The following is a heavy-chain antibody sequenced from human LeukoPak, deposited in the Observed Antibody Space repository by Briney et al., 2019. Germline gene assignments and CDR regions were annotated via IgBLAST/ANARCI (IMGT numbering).Heavy chain of an antibody. Sequence: PGGSLRLSCAASGFTFSSYAMSWVRQAPGKGLEWVSAISGSGGSTYYADSVKGRFTISRDNSKNTLYLQMNSLRAEDTAVYYCAKDRDNKAYCGGDCYPDAFDIWGQGTMVTVSS. CDR3: AKDRDNKAYCGGDCYPDAFDI. CDR1: GFTFSSYA. CDR2: ISGSGGST. V-gene: IGHV3-23*01. J-gene: IGHJ3*02. D-gene: IGHD2-21*01.